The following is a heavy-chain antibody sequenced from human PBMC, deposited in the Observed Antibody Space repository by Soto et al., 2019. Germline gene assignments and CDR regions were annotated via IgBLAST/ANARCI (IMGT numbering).Heavy chain of an antibody. J-gene: IGHJ5*02. CDR1: GGTFSSYA. V-gene: IGHV1-69*12. CDR2: IIPILGTA. Sequence: QVQLVQSGAEVKKPGSSVKVSCKASGGTFSSYAISWVRQAPGQGLEWMGGIIPILGTANYAQKFQGRVTITADESTRTAYMELKSLRSEDTAVYYCARDRGGYDSHNWFDPWGQGTLVTVSS. D-gene: IGHD5-12*01. CDR3: ARDRGGYDSHNWFDP.